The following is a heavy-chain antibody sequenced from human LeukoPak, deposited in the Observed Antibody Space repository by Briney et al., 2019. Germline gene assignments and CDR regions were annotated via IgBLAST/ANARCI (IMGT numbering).Heavy chain of an antibody. CDR1: GYSFTNYW. D-gene: IGHD5-12*01. CDR2: IYPGDSDT. Sequence: GESLKISCKGSGYSFTNYWIGWVRQMPGKGLEWMGIIYPGDSDTRYSPSFQAQVTISADKSISPAYLQWSSLTASDTAMYYCARQDSGYDVHFDYWGQGTLVTVSS. J-gene: IGHJ4*02. CDR3: ARQDSGYDVHFDY. V-gene: IGHV5-51*01.